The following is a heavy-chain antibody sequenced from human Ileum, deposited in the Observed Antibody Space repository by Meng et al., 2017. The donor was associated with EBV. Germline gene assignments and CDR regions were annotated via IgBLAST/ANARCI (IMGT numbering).Heavy chain of an antibody. J-gene: IGHJ5*02. CDR1: GGPVSGGGYY. CDR2: IHSSGST. V-gene: IGHV4-31*03. D-gene: IGHD3-10*01. Sequence: VSGPGLGKLSLPLFSPCPVCGGPVSGGGYYWSWNRQHPGKGLEWIGYIHSSGSTYYNPSLRSRLTISVDTSKNQFSLKLSSVTAADTAVYYCARASYGSGSPLGESWFDPWGQGTLVTVSS. CDR3: ARASYGSGSPLGESWFDP.